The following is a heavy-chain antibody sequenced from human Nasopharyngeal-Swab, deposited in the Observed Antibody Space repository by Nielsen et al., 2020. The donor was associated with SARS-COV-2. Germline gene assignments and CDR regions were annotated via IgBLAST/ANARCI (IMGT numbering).Heavy chain of an antibody. J-gene: IGHJ4*02. V-gene: IGHV3-15*01. Sequence: GGSLRLSCAASGFTFSSYAMSWVRQAPGKGLEWVGRIKSKTDGGTTDYAAPVKGRFTISRDDSKNTLYLQMNSLKTEDTAVYYCTTGTTARRDYWGQGTLVTVSS. CDR1: GFTFSSYA. CDR3: TTGTTARRDY. CDR2: IKSKTDGGTT. D-gene: IGHD1-1*01.